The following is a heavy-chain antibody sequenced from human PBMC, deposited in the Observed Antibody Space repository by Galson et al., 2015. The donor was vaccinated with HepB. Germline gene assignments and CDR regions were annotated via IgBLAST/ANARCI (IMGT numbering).Heavy chain of an antibody. V-gene: IGHV3-7*01. Sequence: SLRLSCADSGFNSSIFWMSWVRQAPGKGLEWVANIKQDGREKYYVGPVKGRFTISRDNAGNSLYLQMSSLRGEDTALYYCARSSGGYFDSWGQGILVTVSS. CDR3: ARSSGGYFDS. D-gene: IGHD1-26*01. J-gene: IGHJ4*02. CDR2: IKQDGREK. CDR1: GFNSSIFW.